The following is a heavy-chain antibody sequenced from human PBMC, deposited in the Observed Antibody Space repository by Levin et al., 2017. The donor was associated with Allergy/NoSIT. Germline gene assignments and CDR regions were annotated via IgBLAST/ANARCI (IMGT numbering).Heavy chain of an antibody. Sequence: AGGSLRLSCAASGFSFSTYEMNWVRQAPGKGLEWISFISPKGNSKYYADPVKGRFAISRDNAKNSLYLQVSGLRAEDTAVYYCARVATVGYAFDYWGQGTLVTVSS. CDR1: GFSFSTYE. D-gene: IGHD5-12*01. J-gene: IGHJ4*02. CDR3: ARVATVGYAFDY. V-gene: IGHV3-48*03. CDR2: ISPKGNSK.